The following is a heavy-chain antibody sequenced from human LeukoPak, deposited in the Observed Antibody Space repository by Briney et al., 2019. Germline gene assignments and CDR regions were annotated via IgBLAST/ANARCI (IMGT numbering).Heavy chain of an antibody. CDR2: IYYTGST. D-gene: IGHD2-15*01. Sequence: SETLSLTCTVSGGSITNYYWSWIRQPPGKGLEWIGYIYYTGSTNYNPSLKSRVTISIDTSNNQFSLKLSSVTAADTAVYYCAREVVVAATWFDPWGQGTLVTVSS. J-gene: IGHJ5*02. V-gene: IGHV4-59*01. CDR3: AREVVVAATWFDP. CDR1: GGSITNYY.